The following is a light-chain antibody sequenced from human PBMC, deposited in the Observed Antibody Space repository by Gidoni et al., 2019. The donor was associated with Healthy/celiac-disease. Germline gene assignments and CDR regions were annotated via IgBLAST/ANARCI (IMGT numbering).Light chain of an antibody. V-gene: IGKV3-11*01. Sequence: EIVFTQSPATLSLSPRERATLSCRASQSISSYLAWYQQKPGQAPRLLIYGASNRATGIPARFSGSGSGTDFTLTISSLEPEEFAVYYCQQRTNWPLTFGGGTRVEIK. CDR3: QQRTNWPLT. J-gene: IGKJ4*01. CDR2: GAS. CDR1: QSISSY.